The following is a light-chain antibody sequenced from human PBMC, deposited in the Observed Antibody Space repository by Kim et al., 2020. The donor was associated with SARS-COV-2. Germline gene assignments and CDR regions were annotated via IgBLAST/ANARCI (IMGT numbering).Light chain of an antibody. V-gene: IGKV1-39*01. CDR2: GAS. J-gene: IGKJ2*01. CDR1: QSIGNY. CDR3: QQSHSSLFT. Sequence: SASVGDRVSITCRASQSIGNYLHWYQQKPGEAPKLLIYGASSLLSGVPSSFSGSGSETEFTLTITTLQPEDFATYFCQQSHSSLFTFGQGTKLEIK.